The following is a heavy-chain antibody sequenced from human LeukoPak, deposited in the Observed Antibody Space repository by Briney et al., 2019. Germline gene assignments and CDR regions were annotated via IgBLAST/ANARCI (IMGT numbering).Heavy chain of an antibody. J-gene: IGHJ4*02. V-gene: IGHV1-69*01. CDR1: GGTVSSYA. CDR2: IMPIFGTA. CDR3: ATGSHRMGYFDY. D-gene: IGHD1-26*01. Sequence: ASMKLSCNASGGTVSSYAISWVRQAPGQRLEWMGGIMPIFGTANYAQKFQGRVTITADESTSTAYLELSSLRSEDTAVYYCATGSHRMGYFDYWGQGTLVTVSS.